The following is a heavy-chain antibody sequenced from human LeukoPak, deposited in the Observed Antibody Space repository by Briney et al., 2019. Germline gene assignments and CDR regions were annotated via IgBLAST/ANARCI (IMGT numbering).Heavy chain of an antibody. J-gene: IGHJ6*03. CDR3: ARAKRYYYGSGYYMDV. Sequence: ASVKVSCKASGGTFSSYAISWVRQAPGQGLEWMGGIIPIFGTANYAQKFQGRVTITADKSTSTAYMELSSLRSEDPAVYYCARAKRYYYGSGYYMDVWGKGTTVTVSS. CDR1: GGTFSSYA. V-gene: IGHV1-69*06. CDR2: IIPIFGTA. D-gene: IGHD3-10*01.